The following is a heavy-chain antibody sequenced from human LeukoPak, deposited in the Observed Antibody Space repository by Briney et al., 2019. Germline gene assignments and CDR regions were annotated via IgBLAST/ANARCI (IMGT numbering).Heavy chain of an antibody. CDR1: GFIFSRYW. V-gene: IGHV3-7*01. CDR2: IKQDGSGK. J-gene: IGHJ4*02. Sequence: GGSLRLSCAASGFIFSRYWMNWVRQAPGKGLEWVANIKQDGSGKNYVDSVKGRFTISRDNAKNSLYLQMNSLRAEDTAVYYCMVTTRSGPFDYWGQGTLVTVSS. D-gene: IGHD1-1*01. CDR3: MVTTRSGPFDY.